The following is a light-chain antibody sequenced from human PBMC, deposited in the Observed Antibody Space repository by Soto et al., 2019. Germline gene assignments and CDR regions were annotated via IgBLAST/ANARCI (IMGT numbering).Light chain of an antibody. CDR1: QNISTY. CDR3: QHTYITMS. V-gene: IGKV1-39*01. Sequence: EIQVIQSPSSLSASVGDRVTITCRASQNISTYLHWYQQRPGKAPKLLISRTSNLESAVPSRVSGSGSGTHFTLTISDLQPEDSASYYCQHTYITMSFGGGTKVE. CDR2: RTS. J-gene: IGKJ4*01.